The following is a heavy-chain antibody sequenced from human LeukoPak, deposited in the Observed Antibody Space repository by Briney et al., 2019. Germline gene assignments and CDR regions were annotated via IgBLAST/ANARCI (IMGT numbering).Heavy chain of an antibody. CDR3: AREADYGGNSRSLDY. V-gene: IGHV4-4*07. CDR1: GGSISSYY. J-gene: IGHJ4*02. CDR2: VYTTGST. Sequence: SETLSLTCTVSGGSISSYYWNWIRQPAGKGLEWIGRVYTTGSTNYNPSLESRVTMSVDTSKNQFSLKLSSVAAADTAVYYCAREADYGGNSRSLDYWGQGTLVTVSS. D-gene: IGHD4-23*01.